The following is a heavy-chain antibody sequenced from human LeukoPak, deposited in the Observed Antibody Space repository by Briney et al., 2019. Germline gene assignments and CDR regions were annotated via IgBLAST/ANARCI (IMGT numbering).Heavy chain of an antibody. V-gene: IGHV3-74*01. CDR3: ARGLFTTLGLLGGYMDV. CDR2: INVDGRRT. D-gene: IGHD2/OR15-2a*01. J-gene: IGHJ6*03. Sequence: PGGSLRLSCEASGFIFSTHWMHWVRQVPGKGLQWVSRINVDGRRTIYADSVKGRFTISRDNAKNTVYLQMNSLRTEDTAIYYCARGLFTTLGLLGGYMDVWGKGTTVTVSS. CDR1: GFIFSTHW.